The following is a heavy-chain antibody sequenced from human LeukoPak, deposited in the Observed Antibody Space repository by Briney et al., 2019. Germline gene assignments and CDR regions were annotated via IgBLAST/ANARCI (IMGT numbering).Heavy chain of an antibody. Sequence: SETLSLTCAVSGGSFSGYYWSWIRQPPGKGLEWIGEINHSGRTNYNPSLKSRVTISVDTSKNQFSLKLSSVTAADTAVYYCASLTMIVVPWGQGTLVTVSS. CDR3: ASLTMIVVP. CDR1: GGSFSGYY. V-gene: IGHV4-34*01. D-gene: IGHD3-22*01. J-gene: IGHJ5*02. CDR2: INHSGRT.